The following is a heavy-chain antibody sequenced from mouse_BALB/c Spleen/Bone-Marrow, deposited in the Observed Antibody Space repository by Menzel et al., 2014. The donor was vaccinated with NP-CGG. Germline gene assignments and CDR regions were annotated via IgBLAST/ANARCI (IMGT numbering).Heavy chain of an antibody. CDR3: ASYRYAWYFDV. D-gene: IGHD2-14*01. Sequence: EVQRVESGAELVKPGASVELSCTASGFNIKDTYMHWVKQRPEQGLEWIGRIDPANGNTKYDPKFQGKATITADTSSNTAYLQLSSLTSEDTAVYYCASYRYAWYFDVWGAGTTVTVSS. V-gene: IGHV14-3*02. CDR2: IDPANGNT. J-gene: IGHJ1*01. CDR1: GFNIKDTY.